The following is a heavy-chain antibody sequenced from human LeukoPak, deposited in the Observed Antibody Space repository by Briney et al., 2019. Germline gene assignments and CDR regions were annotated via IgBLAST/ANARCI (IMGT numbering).Heavy chain of an antibody. CDR2: VYYSGSGT. V-gene: IGHV4-59*01. J-gene: IGHJ3*01. CDR3: ARHMTTLTMGRTFDL. CDR1: GGSFSGYY. D-gene: IGHD4-17*01. Sequence: SETLSLTCTFSGGSFSGYYWHWIRQPPGKGLEWIGFVYYSGSGTDYNPSLQSRVTMSVDSSKNQFSLRLSSVNAADTAVYYCARHMTTLTMGRTFDLWGQGKMVTVSS.